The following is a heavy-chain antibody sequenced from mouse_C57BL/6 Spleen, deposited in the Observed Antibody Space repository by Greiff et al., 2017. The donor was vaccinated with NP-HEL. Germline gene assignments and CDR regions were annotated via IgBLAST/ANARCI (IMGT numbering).Heavy chain of an antibody. CDR3: ASSNYGGSWDAMGG. J-gene: IGHJ4*01. Sequence: VQLQESGAELAKPGASVKLSCKASGYTFTSYWMHWVKQRPGQGLEWIGYINPSSGYTKYNQKFKDKATLTADTSSSTAYMQLSSLTYEDSAVYYCASSNYGGSWDAMGGWGQGTSVTVSS. V-gene: IGHV1-7*01. CDR2: INPSSGYT. CDR1: GYTFTSYW. D-gene: IGHD2-5*01.